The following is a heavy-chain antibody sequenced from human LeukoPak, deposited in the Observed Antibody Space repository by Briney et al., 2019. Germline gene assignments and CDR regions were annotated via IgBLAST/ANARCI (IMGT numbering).Heavy chain of an antibody. CDR3: ARDRFTMVRGSFGY. Sequence: PSETLSLTCTVSGGSISSSSYYWGWIRQPPGKGLEWIGSIYYSGSTYYNPSLKSRVTISVDTSKNQFSLKLSSVTAADTAVYYCARDRFTMVRGSFGYWGQGTLVTVSS. J-gene: IGHJ4*02. V-gene: IGHV4-39*07. CDR2: IYYSGST. D-gene: IGHD3-10*01. CDR1: GGSISSSSYY.